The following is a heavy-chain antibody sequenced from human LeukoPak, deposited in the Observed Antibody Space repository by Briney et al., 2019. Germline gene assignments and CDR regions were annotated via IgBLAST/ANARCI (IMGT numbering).Heavy chain of an antibody. CDR3: AELGITMIGGV. V-gene: IGHV3-48*03. CDR1: EFAFSSYR. CDR2: ISSSGSTI. Sequence: GGSLRLSCATSEFAFSSYRMNWVRQAPGKGLEWVSYISSSGSTIYYADSVKGRFTISRDNAKNSLYLQMNSLRAEDTAVYYCAELGITMIGGVWGKGTTVTISS. J-gene: IGHJ6*04. D-gene: IGHD3-10*02.